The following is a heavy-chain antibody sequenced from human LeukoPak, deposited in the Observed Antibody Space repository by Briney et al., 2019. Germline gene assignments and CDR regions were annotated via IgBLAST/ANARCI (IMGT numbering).Heavy chain of an antibody. CDR3: TRYYYDSPRGNYNWFDP. J-gene: IGHJ5*02. CDR1: GFTFSGSA. CDR2: IRSKANSYAT. V-gene: IGHV3-73*01. D-gene: IGHD3-22*01. Sequence: GGSLRLSCAASGFTFSGSAMHWVRQASGKGLEWVGRIRSKANSYATAYAASVKGRFTISRDDSKNTAYLQMNSLKTEGTAVYYCTRYYYDSPRGNYNWFDPWGQGTLVTVSS.